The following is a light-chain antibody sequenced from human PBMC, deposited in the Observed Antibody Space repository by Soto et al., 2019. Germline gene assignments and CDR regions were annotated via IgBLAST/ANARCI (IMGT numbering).Light chain of an antibody. CDR3: QQHANWPLT. J-gene: IGKJ4*01. V-gene: IGKV3-11*01. Sequence: EIVLTQSPATLSLSPGERATLSCRASQSVGNNLAWYQQKPGQAPGLLIYEASTRATGIPARCSGSGSGTDFTLTISSLEPEDFAVYYCQQHANWPLTFGGGTKVEIK. CDR1: QSVGNN. CDR2: EAS.